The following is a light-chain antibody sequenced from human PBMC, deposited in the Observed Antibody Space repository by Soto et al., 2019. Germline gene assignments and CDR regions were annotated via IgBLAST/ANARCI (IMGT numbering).Light chain of an antibody. CDR1: SRDVGGYNY. J-gene: IGLJ1*01. V-gene: IGLV2-14*01. Sequence: QPVLTRPASVSGSPGQSNTLSCTGTSRDVGGYNYVPWYQQHPGKAPTLMISALSNRPSGVSNRFSGSKPGNTATLTISGLQAEDEADYYCCSYTVSGTYVFGTGTKVTVL. CDR2: ALS. CDR3: CSYTVSGTYV.